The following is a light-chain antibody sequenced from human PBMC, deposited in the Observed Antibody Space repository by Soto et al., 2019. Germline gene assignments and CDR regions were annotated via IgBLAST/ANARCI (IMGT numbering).Light chain of an antibody. CDR1: SSNIGAGYD. CDR3: QSYDRNYV. Sequence: QSVLTQPPSVSGAPGQRVTISCTGSSSNIGAGYDVHWYQQLPGTAPKLLIYGNSNRPSGVPDRVSGSKSGTSASLAITGLQAEDEADYYCQSYDRNYVFGTGTKLTVL. J-gene: IGLJ1*01. V-gene: IGLV1-40*01. CDR2: GNS.